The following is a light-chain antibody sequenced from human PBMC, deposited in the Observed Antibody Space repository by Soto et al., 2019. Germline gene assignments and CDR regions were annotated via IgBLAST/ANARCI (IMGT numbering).Light chain of an antibody. CDR2: KAS. V-gene: IGKV1-5*03. CDR3: LQYNSYPFT. Sequence: DIQLTPSLSSLSASVGDTVTITCRASQSVGSSLAWYQQRPGKAPKVLIYKASSLESGVPSRFSGSGSGAEFTLTFSSLQPDDFATYFCLQYNSYPFTFGGGTKVDIK. CDR1: QSVGSS. J-gene: IGKJ4*01.